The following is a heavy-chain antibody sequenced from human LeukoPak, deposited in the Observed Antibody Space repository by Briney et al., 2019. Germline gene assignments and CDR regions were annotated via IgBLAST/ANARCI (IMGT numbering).Heavy chain of an antibody. V-gene: IGHV4-59*08. Sequence: SETLSLTCTVSGGSISSYYWSWIRQPPGKGLEWIGHIYYSGSTNYNPSLKSRVTISVDTSKNQFSLKLSSVTAADTAVYYCARHGSGWYADFDYWGQGTLVTVSS. D-gene: IGHD6-19*01. CDR2: IYYSGST. J-gene: IGHJ4*02. CDR1: GGSISSYY. CDR3: ARHGSGWYADFDY.